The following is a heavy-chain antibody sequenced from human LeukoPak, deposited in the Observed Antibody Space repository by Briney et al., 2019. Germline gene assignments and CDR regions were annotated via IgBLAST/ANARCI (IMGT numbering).Heavy chain of an antibody. CDR3: ARDPSSGHSFDY. CDR1: GFIFNHYA. D-gene: IGHD3-22*01. V-gene: IGHV3-9*01. J-gene: IGHJ4*02. Sequence: GGSLRLSCAASGFIFNHYAMHWVRQAPGKGLEWVAGIAWGSENIGYADSVKGRFTISRDNAKNSLYLQMNSLRAEDTAVYYCARDPSSGHSFDYWGQGTLVTVSS. CDR2: IAWGSENI.